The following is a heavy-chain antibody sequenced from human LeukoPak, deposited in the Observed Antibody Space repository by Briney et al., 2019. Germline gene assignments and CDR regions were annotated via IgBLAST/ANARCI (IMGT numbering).Heavy chain of an antibody. D-gene: IGHD1-26*01. CDR2: INPSGGST. V-gene: IGHV1-46*01. Sequence: ASVKVSCKVYGYTFSSYYMHWVRQAPGQGLEWMGIINPSGGSTSYAQKFQGRVTMTRDTSTSTVYMELSSLRSEDTAVYYCARDGGSYYSRPFDYWGQGTLVTVSS. CDR1: GYTFSSYY. J-gene: IGHJ4*02. CDR3: ARDGGSYYSRPFDY.